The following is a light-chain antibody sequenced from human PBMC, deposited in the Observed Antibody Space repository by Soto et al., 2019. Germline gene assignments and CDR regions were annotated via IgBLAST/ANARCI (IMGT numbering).Light chain of an antibody. Sequence: EIVLTQSPGTLSLSPGERATFSCRASQSISTTSLAWYQQKPGQAPRLVIYGTSSRAAGIPDRFSGSGSGTDFALTVSRLEPEDFAIYYCQQYGSSPPYTFGQGTKLEI. CDR2: GTS. CDR3: QQYGSSPPYT. J-gene: IGKJ2*01. V-gene: IGKV3-20*01. CDR1: QSISTTS.